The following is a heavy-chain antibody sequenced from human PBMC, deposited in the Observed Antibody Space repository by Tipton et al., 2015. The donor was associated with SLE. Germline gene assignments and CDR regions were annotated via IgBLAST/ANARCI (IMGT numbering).Heavy chain of an antibody. J-gene: IGHJ3*02. V-gene: IGHV3-30*04. Sequence: SLRLSCAAYGLTFNVYAMHWVRQAPGEGLEWVSTISYDGTSKYYADSVKGRFTTSRDNSQNTLYLQMQSLRPEDTAVYYCARDGDDDGAFDIWGQGTMVSVSS. CDR1: GLTFNVYA. CDR3: ARDGDDDGAFDI. D-gene: IGHD5-24*01. CDR2: ISYDGTSK.